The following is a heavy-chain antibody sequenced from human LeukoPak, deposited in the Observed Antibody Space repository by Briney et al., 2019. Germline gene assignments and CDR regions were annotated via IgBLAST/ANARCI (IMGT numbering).Heavy chain of an antibody. Sequence: ESGPTLVKPTQTLTLTCTFSGFSLRTSGVGVGWIRQPPGKAPECLALIYWDDDKHYNPSLKSRLTITKDTSKNQVVLTMANMDPVDTATYFCAHRLGSSSNSWDVGMFDYWGQGTLVTVSS. CDR3: AHRLGSSSNSWDVGMFDY. J-gene: IGHJ4*02. CDR1: GFSLRTSGVG. V-gene: IGHV2-5*02. D-gene: IGHD4-23*01. CDR2: IYWDDDK.